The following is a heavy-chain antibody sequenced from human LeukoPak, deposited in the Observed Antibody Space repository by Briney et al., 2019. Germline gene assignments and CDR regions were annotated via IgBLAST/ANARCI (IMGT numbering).Heavy chain of an antibody. Sequence: LVTLSFTASGGTFTSYAISWVRQAPGQGLEWMGGIIPIFGTANYAQKFQRRVTITAYIYKSTAYMELSSLRSEDKAVYYCAKGCPYYYILAGYYPPAPRDYWGQGTLVSVSS. CDR3: AKGCPYYYILAGYYPPAPRDY. CDR2: IIPIFGTA. D-gene: IGHD3-9*01. V-gene: IGHV1-69*06. J-gene: IGHJ4*02. CDR1: GGTFTSYA.